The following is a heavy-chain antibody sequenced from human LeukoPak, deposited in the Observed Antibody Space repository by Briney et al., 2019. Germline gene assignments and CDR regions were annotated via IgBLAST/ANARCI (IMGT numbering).Heavy chain of an antibody. CDR1: GYSFTGHF. Sequence: RASVKVSCKASGYSFTGHFIHWVRQAPGQGLEWMGWINPNGGATDYAQKFQGRVTVTRNTSTSTAYLELRGLRSDDTAVYYCARNNYGYRGDYWGRGTLVTVSS. V-gene: IGHV1-2*02. D-gene: IGHD5-18*01. CDR3: ARNNYGYRGDY. CDR2: INPNGGAT. J-gene: IGHJ4*02.